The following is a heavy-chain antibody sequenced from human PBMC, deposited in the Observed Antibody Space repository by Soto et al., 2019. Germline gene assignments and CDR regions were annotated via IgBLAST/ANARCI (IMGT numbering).Heavy chain of an antibody. Sequence: LRLSCAASGFTFSTYGMSWVRQAPGKGLEWVSGIRGSGGSTFYADSVKGRFTISRDNSKNTLYLQMSSLGAEDTAVYFCAKDTSEGYTYGDFYYYGMDVWGQGTTVTVSS. CDR1: GFTFSTYG. CDR2: IRGSGGST. J-gene: IGHJ6*02. CDR3: AKDTSEGYTYGDFYYYGMDV. D-gene: IGHD5-18*01. V-gene: IGHV3-23*01.